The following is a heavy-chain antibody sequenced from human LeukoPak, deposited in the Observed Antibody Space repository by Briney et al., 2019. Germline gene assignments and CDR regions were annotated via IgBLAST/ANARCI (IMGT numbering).Heavy chain of an antibody. CDR2: IRSKAYGGTT. D-gene: IGHD3-9*01. CDR3: TAVGYDILTGYFDY. J-gene: IGHJ4*02. V-gene: IGHV3-49*04. Sequence: PGRSLRLSCTASGFTFGDYAMSWVRQAPGKGLEWVGFIRSKAYGGTTEYAASVRGRFTISIDDSKSTAYMQMNSLKTEDTAVYYCTAVGYDILTGYFDYWGQGTLVTVSS. CDR1: GFTFGDYA.